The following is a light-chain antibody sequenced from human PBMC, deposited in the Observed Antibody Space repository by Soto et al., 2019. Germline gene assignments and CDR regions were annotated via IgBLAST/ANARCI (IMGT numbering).Light chain of an antibody. CDR2: GAS. J-gene: IGKJ1*01. V-gene: IGKV3-15*01. Sequence: EIVLTQSPVTLSVSPGERATLSCRAGQSVYSNLACYQQKPGQAPRLLIYGASTRATGIPARFSGSGFGTEFTLTISSQEPEDFAVYYCQQYIEWPRTFGQGTKVEV. CDR1: QSVYSN. CDR3: QQYIEWPRT.